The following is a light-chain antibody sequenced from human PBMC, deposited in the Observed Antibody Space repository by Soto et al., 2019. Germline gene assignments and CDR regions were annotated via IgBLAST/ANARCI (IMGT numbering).Light chain of an antibody. CDR2: EES. CDR3: QQYGSSNT. Sequence: DIHLTQSPSFLSASVGDRVTITCRPSQAVPNNMAWYQQKPGKPPKLLIYEESTLHSGVPSRFSGRKSGTQFTLTISRLEPEDFAVYYCQQYGSSNTFGQGTKVDIK. J-gene: IGKJ2*01. CDR1: QAVPNN. V-gene: IGKV1-9*01.